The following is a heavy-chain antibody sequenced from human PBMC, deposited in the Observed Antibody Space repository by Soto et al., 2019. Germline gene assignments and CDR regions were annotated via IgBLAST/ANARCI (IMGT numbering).Heavy chain of an antibody. Sequence: QITLKESGPTLVKPTQTLTLTCTFSGFSLSTSGVGVGWIRQPPGKALEWLALIYWDDDKRYSPSLKSRLTITKDTSKNQVVLTMTNMDPVDTATYYCAHRFHEFWSGWDYYGMDVWGQGTTVTVSS. CDR3: AHRFHEFWSGWDYYGMDV. V-gene: IGHV2-5*02. CDR1: GFSLSTSGVG. J-gene: IGHJ6*02. D-gene: IGHD3-3*01. CDR2: IYWDDDK.